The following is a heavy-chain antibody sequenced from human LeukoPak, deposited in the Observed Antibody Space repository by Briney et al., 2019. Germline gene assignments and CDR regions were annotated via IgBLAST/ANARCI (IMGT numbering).Heavy chain of an antibody. D-gene: IGHD3-22*01. J-gene: IGHJ4*02. V-gene: IGHV3-30-3*01. CDR3: ARRPYYYDSSGVDH. CDR2: ISYDGSNK. CDR1: GFTFSSYA. Sequence: GGSLRLSCAASGFTFSSYAMHWVRQAPGKGLEWVAVISYDGSNKYYADSVKGRFTISRDNSKNTLYLQMNSLRAEDTAVYYCARRPYYYDSSGVDHWGQGTLVTVSS.